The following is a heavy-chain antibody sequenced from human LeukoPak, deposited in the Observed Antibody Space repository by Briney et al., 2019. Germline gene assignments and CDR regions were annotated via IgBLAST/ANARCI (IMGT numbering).Heavy chain of an antibody. D-gene: IGHD3-10*01. CDR1: EYTFSNYA. Sequence: PGGSLRLSCVASEYTFSNYAMSWVRQAPGKGLEWVSSIDSGGGSTYYADSVKGRFTISRDNSKNTLYLQMNSLGAEDTAVYYCARDMVITMVRGVLDAFDIWGQGTMVTVSP. CDR2: IDSGGGST. V-gene: IGHV3-23*01. CDR3: ARDMVITMVRGVLDAFDI. J-gene: IGHJ3*02.